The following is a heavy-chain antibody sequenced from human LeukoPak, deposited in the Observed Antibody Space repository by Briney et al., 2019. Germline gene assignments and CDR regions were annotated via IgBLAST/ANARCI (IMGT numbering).Heavy chain of an antibody. Sequence: GASVKVSCKASGYTFTSYYRHWVRQAPGQVLEWMGIINPSGGSTSYAQKFQGRVTMTRDTSTSTVYMELSSLRSEDTAVYYCARQISSWPYYYYYGMDVWGQGTTVTVSS. CDR2: INPSGGST. V-gene: IGHV1-46*01. J-gene: IGHJ6*02. CDR1: GYTFTSYY. D-gene: IGHD6-13*01. CDR3: ARQISSWPYYYYYGMDV.